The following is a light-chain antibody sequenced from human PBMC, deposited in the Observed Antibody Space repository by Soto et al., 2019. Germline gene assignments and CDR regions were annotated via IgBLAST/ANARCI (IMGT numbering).Light chain of an antibody. CDR2: GNS. Sequence: QSVLTQPPSVSGAPGQRVTISCTGSSSNIGAGYDVHWYQQLPGTAPKLLIYGNSNRPSGVPDRFSGSKSGTSASLAITGLQAEDEADYYCQSYDSSLSVWVFGGRTKLTVL. V-gene: IGLV1-40*01. CDR3: QSYDSSLSVWV. J-gene: IGLJ3*02. CDR1: SSNIGAGYD.